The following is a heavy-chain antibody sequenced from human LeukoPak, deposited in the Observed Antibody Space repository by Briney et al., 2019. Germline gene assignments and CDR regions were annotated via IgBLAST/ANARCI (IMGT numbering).Heavy chain of an antibody. D-gene: IGHD2-2*01. J-gene: IGHJ2*01. CDR3: ARPAAHYWYFDL. CDR2: IYTSGST. CDR1: GGSISSGSYH. Sequence: SQTLSLTCTVSGGSISSGSYHWSWIRQPAGKGLEWIGRIYTSGSTNYNPSLKSRVTISVDTSKNQFSLKLSSVTAADTAVYYCARPAAHYWYFDLWGRGTLVTVSS. V-gene: IGHV4-61*02.